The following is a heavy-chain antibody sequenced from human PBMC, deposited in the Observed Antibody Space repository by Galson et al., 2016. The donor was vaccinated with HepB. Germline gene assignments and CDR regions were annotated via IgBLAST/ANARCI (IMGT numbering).Heavy chain of an antibody. CDR3: ARDLWRGGRIDY. Sequence: ETLSLTCTVSGGSISSSHYYCGWIRQPPGKGLEWIGNVYYSGSTYYNPSLKSRVTISVDTSKNQFSLKLTSVTAADTAVYYCARDLWRGGRIDYWGQGTLVTVSS. CDR1: GGSISSSHYY. D-gene: IGHD4-23*01. CDR2: VYYSGST. J-gene: IGHJ4*02. V-gene: IGHV4-39*02.